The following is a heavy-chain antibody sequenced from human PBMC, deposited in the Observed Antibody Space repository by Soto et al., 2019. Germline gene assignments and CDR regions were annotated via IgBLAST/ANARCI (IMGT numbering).Heavy chain of an antibody. J-gene: IGHJ4*02. D-gene: IGHD2-15*01. CDR1: GGSISSGGYY. V-gene: IGHV4-31*03. Sequence: PSETLSLTCTVSGGSISSGGYYWSWIRQLPGKGLEWIGYIYYTGTTFYNPPLKSRVAVSKDTSTNQFSLNLSSVTAADTAVYYCDFGAREAGPFDYWGQGTLVTVSS. CDR3: DFGAREAGPFDY. CDR2: IYYTGTT.